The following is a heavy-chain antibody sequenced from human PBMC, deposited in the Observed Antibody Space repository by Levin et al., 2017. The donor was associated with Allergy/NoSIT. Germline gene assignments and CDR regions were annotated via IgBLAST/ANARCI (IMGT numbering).Heavy chain of an antibody. Sequence: GGSLRLSCAASGFTVSSNYMSWVRQAPGKGLEWVSVIYSGGSTYYADSVKGRFTISRDNSKNTLYLQMNSLRAEDTAVYYCAAQSSSWPQYYFDYWGQGTLVTVSS. CDR2: IYSGGST. J-gene: IGHJ4*02. CDR3: AAQSSSWPQYYFDY. CDR1: GFTVSSNY. D-gene: IGHD6-13*01. V-gene: IGHV3-66*02.